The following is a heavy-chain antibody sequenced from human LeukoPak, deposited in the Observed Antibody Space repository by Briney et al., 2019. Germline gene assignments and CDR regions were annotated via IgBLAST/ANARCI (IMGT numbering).Heavy chain of an antibody. J-gene: IGHJ4*02. CDR1: GFTFSSYW. Sequence: PGGSLRLSCADSGFTFSSYWMNWVRQALGKGLEWVANINQGGSGKYFVDSVKGRFTISRDNAKNSLYLQMNSLRAEDTAVYYCAKDGWSRAAAGTLGYWGQGTLVTVSS. CDR3: AKDGWSRAAAGTLGY. V-gene: IGHV3-7*01. D-gene: IGHD6-13*01. CDR2: INQGGSGK.